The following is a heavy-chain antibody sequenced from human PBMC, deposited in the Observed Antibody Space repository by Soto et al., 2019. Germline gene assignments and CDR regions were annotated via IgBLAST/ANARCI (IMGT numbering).Heavy chain of an antibody. D-gene: IGHD2-2*02. CDR3: ARAGYCSGTSGYNDAFDI. CDR2: IKQDGSEK. CDR1: GFTFSSYW. V-gene: IGHV3-7*01. Sequence: GGSLRLSCAASGFTFSSYWMSWVRQAPGKGLEWVANIKQDGSEKYYVDSVKGRLTISRDNAKNSLYLQMNSLRAEDTAVYYCARAGYCSGTSGYNDAFDIWGQGTMVTVSS. J-gene: IGHJ3*02.